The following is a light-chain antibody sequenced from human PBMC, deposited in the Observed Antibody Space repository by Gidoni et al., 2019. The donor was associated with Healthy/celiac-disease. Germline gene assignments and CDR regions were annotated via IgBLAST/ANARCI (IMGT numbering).Light chain of an antibody. CDR2: GAS. J-gene: IGKJ2*03. CDR1: QSVSSSY. CDR3: QQYGSSLYS. Sequence: EIVLTQSPCTLSLSPGERATLSCRASQSVSSSYLAWYQQKPGQAPRLLIYGASSRATGIPDRFSGSGSGTDFTLTISRLEPEDFAVYYCQQYGSSLYSFXQXTKLEIK. V-gene: IGKV3-20*01.